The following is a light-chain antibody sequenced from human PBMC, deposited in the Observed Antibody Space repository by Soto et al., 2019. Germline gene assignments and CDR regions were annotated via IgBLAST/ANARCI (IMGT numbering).Light chain of an antibody. V-gene: IGKV1-5*03. CDR2: KAS. CDR1: QSISAW. CDR3: QQYNSNPLT. J-gene: IGKJ4*01. Sequence: DIQMTQSPSTLSASVGDRVIITCRASQSISAWLAWYQQKPGKAPKLLIYKASSLESGVPSRFTGSRTGTEFTLTISGLQPDDFATYYCQQYNSNPLTFGGGTKAEIK.